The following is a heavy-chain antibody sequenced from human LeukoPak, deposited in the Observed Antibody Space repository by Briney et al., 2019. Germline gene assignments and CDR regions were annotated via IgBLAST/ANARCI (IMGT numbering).Heavy chain of an antibody. Sequence: PGGSLRLSCAAPGFTFSSYAMSWVRQAPGKGLEWVSAISGSGGSTYYADSVKGRFTISRDNSKNTLHLQMNSLRAEDSAIYYCARVGYGDYRIDYWGQGTLVTVSS. D-gene: IGHD4-17*01. V-gene: IGHV3-23*01. CDR2: ISGSGGST. CDR1: GFTFSSYA. CDR3: ARVGYGDYRIDY. J-gene: IGHJ4*02.